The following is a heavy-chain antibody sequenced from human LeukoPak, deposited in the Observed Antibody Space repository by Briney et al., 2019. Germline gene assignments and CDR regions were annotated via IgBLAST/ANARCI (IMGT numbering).Heavy chain of an antibody. CDR2: IKQDGSEK. CDR1: GFTFSTFA. CDR3: ARVESSTYYDFWSGYTPQLSRFDP. Sequence: GGSLRLSCAASGFTFSTFAMLRVRQAPGKGLEWVANIKQDGSEKYYVNSVKGRFTISRDNAKNSLYLQMNSLRAEDTAVYYCARVESSTYYDFWSGYTPQLSRFDPWGQGTLVTVSS. J-gene: IGHJ5*02. D-gene: IGHD3-3*01. V-gene: IGHV3-7*03.